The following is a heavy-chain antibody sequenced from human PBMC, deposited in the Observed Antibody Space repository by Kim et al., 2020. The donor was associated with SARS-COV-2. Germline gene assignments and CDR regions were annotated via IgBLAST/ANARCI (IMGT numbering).Heavy chain of an antibody. CDR3: ARHWRPRYSSGWYYFDY. J-gene: IGHJ4*02. V-gene: IGHV4-39*01. D-gene: IGHD6-19*01. CDR1: GDSISSSSYY. CDR2: IYYSGST. Sequence: SETLSLTCTVSGDSISSSSYYWGWIRQPPGKGLEWIGSIYYSGSTYYNPSLKSRVTISVDTSKNQFSLKLSSVTAADTAVYYCARHWRPRYSSGWYYFDYWGQGTLVTVSS.